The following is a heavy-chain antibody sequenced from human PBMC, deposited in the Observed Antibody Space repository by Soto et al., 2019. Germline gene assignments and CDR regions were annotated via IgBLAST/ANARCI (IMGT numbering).Heavy chain of an antibody. V-gene: IGHV1-2*02. CDR2: INPNSGGT. D-gene: IGHD4-17*01. J-gene: IGHJ4*01. Sequence: ASVNVSCNASGYTFTGYYMHWVRQAPGQVLDWMGWINPNSGGTNYAQKFQGRVTMTRDTSISTAYMELSRLRSDDTAVYYCARVSTRAYYFKYWGDGTLVNVSS. CDR1: GYTFTGYY. CDR3: ARVSTRAYYFKY.